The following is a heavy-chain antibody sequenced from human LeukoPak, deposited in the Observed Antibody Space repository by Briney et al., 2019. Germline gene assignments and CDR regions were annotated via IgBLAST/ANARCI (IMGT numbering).Heavy chain of an antibody. CDR2: INPNSGGT. J-gene: IGHJ4*02. CDR1: GYTFTGYY. D-gene: IGHD6-19*01. CDR3: ARVLAGTFKGEDY. Sequence: ASVKVSCKASGYTFTGYYMHWVRQAPGQGLEWMGWINPNSGGTNYAQKFQGRVTMTRDTSISTAYMELSRLRSDDTAVYYCARVLAGTFKGEDYWGQGTLVTVSS. V-gene: IGHV1-2*02.